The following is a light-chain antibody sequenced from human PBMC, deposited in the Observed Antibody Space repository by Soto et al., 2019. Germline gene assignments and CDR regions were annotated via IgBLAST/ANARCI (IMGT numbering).Light chain of an antibody. CDR2: GAS. CDR3: QQYNKWPQT. J-gene: IGKJ1*01. CDR1: QSVSSN. Sequence: DIVMTQSPATLSVSPGERATLSCRASQSVSSNLAWYQQKPGQAPRLLIYGASTRAAGILARFSGSGSGTEFTLTISSLQSEDFAVYYCQQYNKWPQTFGQGTKVDIK. V-gene: IGKV3-15*01.